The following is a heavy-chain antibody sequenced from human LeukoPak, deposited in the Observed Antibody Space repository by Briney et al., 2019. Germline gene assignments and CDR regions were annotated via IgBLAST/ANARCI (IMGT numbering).Heavy chain of an antibody. CDR2: ISGSGGST. D-gene: IGHD2-2*02. CDR1: GFTVSSNH. V-gene: IGHV3-23*01. CDR3: AKGYSYFDY. J-gene: IGHJ4*02. Sequence: GGSLRLSCAVSGFTVSSNHMSWVRQAPGKGLEWVSAISGSGGSTYYADSVKGRFTISRDNSKNTLYLQMNSLRAEDTAVYYCAKGYSYFDYWGQGTLVTVSS.